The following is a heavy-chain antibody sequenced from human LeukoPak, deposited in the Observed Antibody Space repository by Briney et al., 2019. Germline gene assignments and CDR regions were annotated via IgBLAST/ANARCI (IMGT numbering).Heavy chain of an antibody. Sequence: SGPTLLNPTPTLTLTCTFSGFSLSTSGVGVGWIRQPPGKALEWLSLIYWDDDKRYSPSLKRRDTITQEKSKKQRGLKMTNMDPVDTATYYCAHRSGYSSSWYAGNDAFDIWGQGTMVTVSS. D-gene: IGHD6-13*01. CDR3: AHRSGYSSSWYAGNDAFDI. CDR2: IYWDDDK. J-gene: IGHJ3*02. CDR1: GFSLSTSGVG. V-gene: IGHV2-5*02.